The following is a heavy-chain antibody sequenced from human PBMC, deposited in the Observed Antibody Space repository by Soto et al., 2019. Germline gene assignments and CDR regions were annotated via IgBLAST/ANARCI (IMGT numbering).Heavy chain of an antibody. D-gene: IGHD3-10*01. CDR2: ISYDGNNK. CDR3: AKDRSLGPVSTLHGY. V-gene: IGHV3-30*18. J-gene: IGHJ4*02. Sequence: VGSLRLSCAASGFTFSSYGMHWVRQAPGKGLEWVAVISYDGNNKYYVDSVKGRFTISRDNSKNTLYLQMNSLRAEDTAVYYCAKDRSLGPVSTLHGYWGQGTLVTL. CDR1: GFTFSSYG.